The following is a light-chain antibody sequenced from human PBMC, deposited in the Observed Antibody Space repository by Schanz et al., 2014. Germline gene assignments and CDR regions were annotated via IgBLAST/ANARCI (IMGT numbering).Light chain of an antibody. Sequence: QTVVTQEQSFSVSPGGTVTLTCGLSSGSVSTSYYPSWYQQTPGQAPRTLIYNTNTRSSGVPDRFSGSILGNKAALTITGAQADDESDYYCVLYMGGGISVFGGGTKLTVL. J-gene: IGLJ3*02. CDR2: NTN. CDR1: SGSVSTSYY. V-gene: IGLV8-61*01. CDR3: VLYMGGGISV.